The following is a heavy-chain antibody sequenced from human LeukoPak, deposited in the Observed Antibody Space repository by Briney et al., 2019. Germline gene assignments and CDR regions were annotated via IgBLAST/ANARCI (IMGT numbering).Heavy chain of an antibody. Sequence: PSETLSLTCSVSGGSMTSGSHYWGWVRQPPGKGLEWIGNIYYSGSTYYNPSLKSRVAILIDTSKNHFSLALTSVTAADAGVYYCARRLGEPFYYMDVWGRGTTVTVSS. CDR2: IYYSGST. D-gene: IGHD3-10*01. CDR1: GGSMTSGSHY. V-gene: IGHV4-39*02. CDR3: ARRLGEPFYYMDV. J-gene: IGHJ6*03.